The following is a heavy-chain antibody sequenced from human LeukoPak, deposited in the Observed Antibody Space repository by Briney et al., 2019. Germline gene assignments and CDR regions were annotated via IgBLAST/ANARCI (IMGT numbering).Heavy chain of an antibody. Sequence: GVLRLSCAAFGFPFDDYDMSWVRPVPGKGLEWVSGINWSGGSPTYAASVKGRFTISRDNAENSLFLQMNSLRAEDTALYHCAKGGSGTYVAYWGQGTLVTVSS. D-gene: IGHD3-10*01. CDR1: GFPFDDYD. CDR3: AKGGSGTYVAY. CDR2: INWSGGSP. J-gene: IGHJ4*02. V-gene: IGHV3-20*01.